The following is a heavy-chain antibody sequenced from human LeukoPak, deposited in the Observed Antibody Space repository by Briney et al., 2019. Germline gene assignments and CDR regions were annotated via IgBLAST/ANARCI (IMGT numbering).Heavy chain of an antibody. Sequence: ITCKGYSTYYANSVKRSYTISRDNSKNTLYVQMGRMRAEVIAVYYCVRVLSDFWRVWFDHWGQGTLVTVSS. J-gene: IGHJ5*02. CDR3: VRVLSDFWRVWFDH. D-gene: IGHD3-3*01. CDR2: ITCKGYST. V-gene: IGHV3-64*01.